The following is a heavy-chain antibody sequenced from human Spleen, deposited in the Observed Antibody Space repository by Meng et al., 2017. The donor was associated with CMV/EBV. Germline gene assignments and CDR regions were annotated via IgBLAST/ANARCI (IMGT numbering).Heavy chain of an antibody. J-gene: IGHJ5*02. D-gene: IGHD2-21*01. CDR1: GFIFSNYA. V-gene: IGHV3-21*06. Sequence: GGSLRLSCAASGFIFSNYAMNWVRQAPGKGLEWVSSISYTGNYIYYADSVKGRFTISRDNAKNTLYLQMNSLRDDDTAVYYCFMGHYSGAWGQGTPVTVSS. CDR3: FMGHYSGA. CDR2: ISYTGNYI.